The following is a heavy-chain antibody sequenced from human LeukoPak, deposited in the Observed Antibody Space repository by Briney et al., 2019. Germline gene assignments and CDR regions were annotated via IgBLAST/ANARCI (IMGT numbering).Heavy chain of an antibody. J-gene: IGHJ3*02. CDR3: ARGIFCNNTSCFTVRAFEI. CDR2: IGTHGDT. CDR1: GFTFKTYD. V-gene: IGHV3-13*01. D-gene: IGHD2-2*02. Sequence: GGSLRLSCAASGFTFKTYDNMHWVRQGTGEGLEWVSGIGTHGDTHYADSVKGRFTISRENADNSLYLQMNSLRAEDTAVYYCARGIFCNNTSCFTVRAFEIWGQGTMVTVSS.